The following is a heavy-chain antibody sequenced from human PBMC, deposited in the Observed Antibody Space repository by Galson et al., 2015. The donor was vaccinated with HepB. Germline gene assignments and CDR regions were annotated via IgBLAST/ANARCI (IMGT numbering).Heavy chain of an antibody. D-gene: IGHD4-17*01. CDR1: GFTFSNYA. Sequence: SLRLSCAASGFTFSNYAITWVRQAPGQGLEWVSAISDSGDSTYYADSVRGRFTISRDNAKNSLYLQMNSLRAEDTALYYCAKDITPVTASVTPLDYWGQGTLVTVSS. V-gene: IGHV3-23*01. CDR3: AKDITPVTASVTPLDY. J-gene: IGHJ4*02. CDR2: ISDSGDST.